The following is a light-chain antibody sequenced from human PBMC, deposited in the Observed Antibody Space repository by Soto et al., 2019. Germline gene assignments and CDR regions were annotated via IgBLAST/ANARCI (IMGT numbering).Light chain of an antibody. CDR1: QSVSGSY. CDR3: QQYRT. Sequence: DIVLTQSPGTLSLSPGERATLSCRASQSVSGSYLAWYQQKPGQAPRLLMYAASSRATGIPDRFSGSGSGTDFTLTISRLEPEDFEVYYCQQYRTFGQGTKVEIK. J-gene: IGKJ1*01. CDR2: AAS. V-gene: IGKV3-20*01.